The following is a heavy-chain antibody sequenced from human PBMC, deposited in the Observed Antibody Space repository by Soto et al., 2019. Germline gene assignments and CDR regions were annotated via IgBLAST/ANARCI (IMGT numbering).Heavy chain of an antibody. CDR2: MNPNSGNT. CDR1: GYTFTSYD. CDR3: ARGLEGSGWYTDDY. V-gene: IGHV1-8*01. J-gene: IGHJ4*02. Sequence: ASVKVSCKASGYTFTSYDINWVRQATGQGLEWMGWMNPNSGNTGYAQKFQGRVTMTRNTSISTAYMELSSLRSEDTAVYYCARGLEGSGWYTDDYWGQGTLVTVSS. D-gene: IGHD6-19*01.